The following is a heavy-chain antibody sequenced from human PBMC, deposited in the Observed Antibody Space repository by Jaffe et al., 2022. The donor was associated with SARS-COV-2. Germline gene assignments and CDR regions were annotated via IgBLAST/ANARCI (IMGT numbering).Heavy chain of an antibody. J-gene: IGHJ6*02. Sequence: QVQLVQSGAEVKKPGASVKVSCKASGYTFTSYDINWVRQATGQGLEWMGWMNPNSGNTGYAQKFQGRVTMTRNTSISTAYMELSSLRSEDTAVYYCARGNDRLRYFGADYYYGMDVWGQGTTVTVSS. CDR3: ARGNDRLRYFGADYYYGMDV. CDR2: MNPNSGNT. V-gene: IGHV1-8*01. D-gene: IGHD3-9*01. CDR1: GYTFTSYD.